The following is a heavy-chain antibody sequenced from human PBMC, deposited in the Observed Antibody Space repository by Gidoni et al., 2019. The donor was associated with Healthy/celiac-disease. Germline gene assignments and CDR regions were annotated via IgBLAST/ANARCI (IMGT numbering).Heavy chain of an antibody. D-gene: IGHD3-22*01. CDR1: GFTFSSYA. CDR3: AKGNGDSSGYYPSYLGY. CDR2: ISGSGGST. Sequence: EVQLLESGGGLVQPGGSLRLSCAASGFTFSSYAMRWVRQAPGKGLEWVSAISGSGGSTYYADSVKGRFTISRDNSKNTLYLQMNSLRAEDTAVYYCAKGNGDSSGYYPSYLGYWGQGTLVTVSS. V-gene: IGHV3-23*01. J-gene: IGHJ4*02.